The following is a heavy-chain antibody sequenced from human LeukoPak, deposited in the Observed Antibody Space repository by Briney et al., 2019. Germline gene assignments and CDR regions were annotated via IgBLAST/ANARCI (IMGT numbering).Heavy chain of an antibody. Sequence: GGSLRLSCAASGFTFSSYGMHWVRQAPGKGLEWVAIISYDGSNTYYADSVKGRFTISRDNSKNTLYLQMNSLRAEDTAVYYCANENYYGSGSYADHWGQGTLVTVSS. CDR1: GFTFSSYG. V-gene: IGHV3-30*18. CDR3: ANENYYGSGSYADH. J-gene: IGHJ4*02. CDR2: ISYDGSNT. D-gene: IGHD3-10*01.